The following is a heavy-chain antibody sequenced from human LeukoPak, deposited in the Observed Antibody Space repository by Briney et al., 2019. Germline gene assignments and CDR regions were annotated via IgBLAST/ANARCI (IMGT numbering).Heavy chain of an antibody. Sequence: PSETLSLTCTVSGGSISSYYWSWIRQPPGKGLEWIGYIYYSGSTNYNPSLKSRVTISVDTSKNQFSLKLSSVTAADTAVYYCARHVLLWFGEPVKAFFGPWGQGTLVTVSS. D-gene: IGHD3-10*01. CDR3: ARHVLLWFGEPVKAFFGP. J-gene: IGHJ5*02. V-gene: IGHV4-59*08. CDR1: GGSISSYY. CDR2: IYYSGST.